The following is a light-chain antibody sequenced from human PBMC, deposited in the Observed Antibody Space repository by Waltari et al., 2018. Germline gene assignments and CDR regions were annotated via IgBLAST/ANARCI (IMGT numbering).Light chain of an antibody. J-gene: IGKJ1*01. V-gene: IGKV2-28*01. CDR3: MQGLETPWT. Sequence: DIVMTQSPPSLAVIPGKAASISCRSSQSLHHSNGNNYLDWYLQKPGQSPQLLIYFASKRASGVPDRFSGSASGIDFTLTISRVEAEDVGVYYCMQGLETPWTFGQGTKVEMK. CDR1: QSLHHSNGNNY. CDR2: FAS.